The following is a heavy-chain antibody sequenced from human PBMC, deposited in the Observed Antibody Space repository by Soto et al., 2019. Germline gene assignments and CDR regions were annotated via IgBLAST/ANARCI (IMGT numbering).Heavy chain of an antibody. CDR3: ARAYSSGWYGGHNWFDP. D-gene: IGHD6-13*01. Sequence: WWALRVLSAHSLLTIGSYGINWIRLALGYGLEWVSDIRSSRGTIYYADSVQGRFTISRENAKNSLYLQMNSLGDEDTAVYYCARAYSSGWYGGHNWFDPWGQGTLVTVSS. CDR1: LLTIGSYG. J-gene: IGHJ5*02. V-gene: IGHV3-48*02. CDR2: IRSSRGTI.